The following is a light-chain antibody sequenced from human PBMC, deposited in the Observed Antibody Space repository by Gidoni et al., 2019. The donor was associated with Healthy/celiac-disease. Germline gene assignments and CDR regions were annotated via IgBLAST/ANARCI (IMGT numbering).Light chain of an antibody. V-gene: IGLV1-40*01. CDR1: SSNIGAGYD. CDR2: GNS. J-gene: IGLJ2*01. Sequence: QSVLTQPPSVSGAPGQRVTISCTGRSSNIGAGYDVHWYQQLPGTAPKLLIYGNSNRPSGVPDRFSGSKSGTSASLAITGLQAEDEADYYCQSYDSSLSGHVVFGGGTKLTVL. CDR3: QSYDSSLSGHVV.